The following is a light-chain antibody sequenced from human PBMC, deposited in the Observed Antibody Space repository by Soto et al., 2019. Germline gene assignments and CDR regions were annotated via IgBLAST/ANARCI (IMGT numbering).Light chain of an antibody. CDR3: GSWDSSLSAYV. Sequence: QSVLTQPPSVSAAPGQKVTISCSGSSSNIGGNSVSWYQQLPGTAPKLLIYDDNKRPSGIPDRFFGSKSGTSATLGITGFQTGDEADYYCGSWDSSLSAYVFGTGTKV. CDR1: SSNIGGNS. CDR2: DDN. V-gene: IGLV1-51*01. J-gene: IGLJ1*01.